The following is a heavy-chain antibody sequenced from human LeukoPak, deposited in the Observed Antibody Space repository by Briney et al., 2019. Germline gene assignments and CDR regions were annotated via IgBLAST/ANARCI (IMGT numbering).Heavy chain of an antibody. D-gene: IGHD3-22*01. Sequence: ASVKVSCKASGYTFTSYDINWVRQATGQGLEWMGWISAYNGNTNYAQKLQGRVTMTTDTSTSTAYMELRSLRSDDTAVYYCARDTYYYDSSGYSGWFDPWGQGTLVTVSS. CDR2: ISAYNGNT. V-gene: IGHV1-18*01. J-gene: IGHJ5*02. CDR1: GYTFTSYD. CDR3: ARDTYYYDSSGYSGWFDP.